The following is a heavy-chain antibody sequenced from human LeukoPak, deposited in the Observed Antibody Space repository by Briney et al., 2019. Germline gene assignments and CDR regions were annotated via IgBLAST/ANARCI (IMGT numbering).Heavy chain of an antibody. D-gene: IGHD2-15*01. V-gene: IGHV1-69*13. CDR3: ARALGYCSGGSCYHHNWFDP. J-gene: IGHJ5*02. CDR1: GGTFSGYA. CDR2: IIPIFGTA. Sequence: SVKVSCKASGGTFSGYAISWVRQAPGQGLEWMGGIIPIFGTANYAQKFQGRVTITADESTSTAYMELSSLRPEDTAVYYCARALGYCSGGSCYHHNWFDPWGQGTLVTVSS.